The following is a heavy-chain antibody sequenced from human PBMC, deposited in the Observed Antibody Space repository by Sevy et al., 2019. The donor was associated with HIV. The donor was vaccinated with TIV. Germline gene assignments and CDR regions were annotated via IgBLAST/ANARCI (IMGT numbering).Heavy chain of an antibody. CDR1: GFTFSSYG. Sequence: GGSLRLSCAASGFTFSSYGMHWVRQAPGKGLEWVAVISYDGSNKYYADSVKGRFTISRDNSKNTLYLQMNSLRAEDMAVYYCAKDSPPGSGWFPLFDYWGQGTLVTVSS. D-gene: IGHD6-19*01. V-gene: IGHV3-30*18. CDR2: ISYDGSNK. CDR3: AKDSPPGSGWFPLFDY. J-gene: IGHJ4*02.